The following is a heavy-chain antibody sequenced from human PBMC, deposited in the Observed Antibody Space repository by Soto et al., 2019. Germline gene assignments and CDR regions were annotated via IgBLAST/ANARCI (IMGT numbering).Heavy chain of an antibody. J-gene: IGHJ6*02. CDR3: ARGITMVRGVIIVRGMDV. D-gene: IGHD3-10*01. CDR2: IYYSGST. CDR1: GGSISSSSYY. Sequence: SETLSLTCTVSGGSISSSSYYWGWIRQPPGKGLEWIGSIYYSGSTYYNPSLKSRVTISVDTSKDQFSLKLSSVTAADTAVYYCARGITMVRGVIIVRGMDVWGQGTTVTVSS. V-gene: IGHV4-39*01.